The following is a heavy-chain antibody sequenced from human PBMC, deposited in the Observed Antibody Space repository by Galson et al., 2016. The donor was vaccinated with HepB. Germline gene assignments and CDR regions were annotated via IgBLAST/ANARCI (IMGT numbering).Heavy chain of an antibody. V-gene: IGHV2-5*02. CDR3: AHRHPRVGNDLDV. Sequence: PALVKPTQTLTLTSTLSGVSLSTRGVAVVWLRQTPGKSLEWLALFYWALDKRYSPSLKSRITITKATPKNQVVLTMTNVDPVDTATYFCAHRHPRVGNDLDVWGQGTTVTVSS. D-gene: IGHD1-26*01. CDR1: GVSLSTRGVA. CDR2: FYWALDK. J-gene: IGHJ6*02.